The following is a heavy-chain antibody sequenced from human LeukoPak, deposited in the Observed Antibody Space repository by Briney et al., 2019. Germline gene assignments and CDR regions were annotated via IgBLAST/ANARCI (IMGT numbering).Heavy chain of an antibody. CDR1: GFTFSSYA. Sequence: GGSLRLSWAASGFTFSSYAMHWVRQAPGKGLEWVAVISYDGSNKYYADSVKGRFTISRDNSKNTLYLQMNSLRAEDTAVYYCASLGTVVAPDYWGQGTLVTVSS. V-gene: IGHV3-30*04. J-gene: IGHJ4*02. D-gene: IGHD2-21*01. CDR3: ASLGTVVAPDY. CDR2: ISYDGSNK.